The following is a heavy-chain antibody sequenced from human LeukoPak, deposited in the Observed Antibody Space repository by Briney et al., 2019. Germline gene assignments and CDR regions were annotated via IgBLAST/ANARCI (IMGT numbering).Heavy chain of an antibody. CDR2: ISSSGSTI. V-gene: IGHV3-48*03. CDR1: GFTFSSYE. D-gene: IGHD6-13*01. J-gene: IGHJ4*02. CDR3: ARGYSSSWYVGDYDY. Sequence: PGGSLRLSCAASGFTFSSYEMNWVPQAPGKGLERVSYISSSGSTIYYADSVKGRFTISRDNAKNSLYLQMNSLRAEDTAVYYCARGYSSSWYVGDYDYWGQGTLVTVSS.